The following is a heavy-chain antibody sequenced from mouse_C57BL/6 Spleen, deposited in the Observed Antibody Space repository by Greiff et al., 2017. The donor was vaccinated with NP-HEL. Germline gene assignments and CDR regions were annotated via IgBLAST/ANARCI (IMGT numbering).Heavy chain of an antibody. CDR1: GYSITSGYY. D-gene: IGHD1-1*01. CDR2: ISYDGSN. J-gene: IGHJ3*01. Sequence: EVQLVESGPGLVKPSQSLSLTCSVTGYSITSGYYWNWIRQFPGNKLEWMGYISYDGSNNYNPSLKNRISITRDTSKNQFFLKLNSVTTEDTATYYCARWAYYYGTPYWGQGTLVTVSA. V-gene: IGHV3-6*01. CDR3: ARWAYYYGTPY.